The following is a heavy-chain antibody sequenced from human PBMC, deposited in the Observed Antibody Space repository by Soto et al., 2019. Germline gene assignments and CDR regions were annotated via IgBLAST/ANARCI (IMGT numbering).Heavy chain of an antibody. CDR3: ARSGHNSGFFYYDY. Sequence: QITLKESGPTLVKVTQTVTLTCTFSGFSLRNTGVGVGWIRQPPGKALEGLALINWNDDKRYNPSLKSRLTITQDTSKNQVVLTMTNMDPVDTATYYCARSGHNSGFFYYDYWGQGILITVSS. V-gene: IGHV2-5*01. CDR2: INWNDDK. CDR1: GFSLRNTGVG. J-gene: IGHJ4*02. D-gene: IGHD3-22*01.